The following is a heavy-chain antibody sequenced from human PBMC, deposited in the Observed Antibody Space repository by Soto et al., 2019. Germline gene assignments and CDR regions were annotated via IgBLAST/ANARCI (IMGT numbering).Heavy chain of an antibody. J-gene: IGHJ4*02. CDR1: GFTFSSYS. V-gene: IGHV3-21*04. CDR3: AKGIRGYYFFDY. Sequence: GGSLRLSCAASGFTFSSYSMNWVRQAPGKGLEWVSSISSSSSYIYYADSVKGRFTISRDNAKNTLSLQMNNLRAEDTAVYFCAKGIRGYYFFDYWGQGTLVTVSS. D-gene: IGHD5-18*01. CDR2: ISSSSSYI.